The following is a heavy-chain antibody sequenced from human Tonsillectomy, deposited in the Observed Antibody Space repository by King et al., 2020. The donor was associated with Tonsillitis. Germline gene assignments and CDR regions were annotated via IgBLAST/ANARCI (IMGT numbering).Heavy chain of an antibody. Sequence: VQLQQWGAGLLKPSETLSLTCAVYGGSFSGYYWSWIRQPPGKGLEWIGEINHSGSTNYNPSLKSRVTISVDTSKSQFSLKLSPVTAADTAVYYCAREPGIAAAGDWFDPWGQGTLVTVSS. CDR3: AREPGIAAAGDWFDP. D-gene: IGHD6-13*01. CDR1: GGSFSGYY. J-gene: IGHJ5*02. V-gene: IGHV4-34*01. CDR2: INHSGST.